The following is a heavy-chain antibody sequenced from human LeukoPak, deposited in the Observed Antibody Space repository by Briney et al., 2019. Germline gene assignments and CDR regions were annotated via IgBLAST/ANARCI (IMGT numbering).Heavy chain of an antibody. V-gene: IGHV4-59*12. D-gene: IGHD2-15*01. CDR3: ARAVDIVVVVAREAFDI. CDR1: GGSISSYY. J-gene: IGHJ3*02. Sequence: SETLSLTCTVSGGSISSYYWSWIRRPPGKGLEWIGYIYYSGSTNYNPSLKSRVTISVDTSKNQFSLKLSSVTAADTAVYYCARAVDIVVVVAREAFDIWGQGTMVTVSS. CDR2: IYYSGST.